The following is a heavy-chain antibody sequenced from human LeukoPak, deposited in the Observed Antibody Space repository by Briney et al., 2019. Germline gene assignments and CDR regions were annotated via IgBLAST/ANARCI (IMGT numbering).Heavy chain of an antibody. J-gene: IGHJ4*02. V-gene: IGHV4-61*01. CDR2: IDYSGAT. CDR3: ARDRRGYYDSGGHSDY. D-gene: IGHD3-22*01. Sequence: SETLSLTCTVSGDSVSSDNYYWSWIRQPPGKGLEWIAYIDYSGATKFNPSLKSRVTITLDTSKNQFSLKLSSVTAADTAVYYCARDRRGYYDSGGHSDYWGQGTLVTVSS. CDR1: GDSVSSDNYY.